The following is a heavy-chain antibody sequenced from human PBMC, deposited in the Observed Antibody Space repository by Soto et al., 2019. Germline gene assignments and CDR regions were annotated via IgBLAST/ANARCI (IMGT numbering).Heavy chain of an antibody. D-gene: IGHD3-3*01. V-gene: IGHV1-46*01. CDR2: INPSGGST. CDR1: GYTFTSYY. J-gene: IGHJ5*02. Sequence: VKVSCKASGYTFTSYYMHWVRQAPGQGLEWMGIINPSGGSTSYAQKFQGRVTMTRDTSTSTVYMELSSLRSEDTAVYYCARRAPPSVVFGVVHYWFDPWGQGTLVTVSS. CDR3: ARRAPPSVVFGVVHYWFDP.